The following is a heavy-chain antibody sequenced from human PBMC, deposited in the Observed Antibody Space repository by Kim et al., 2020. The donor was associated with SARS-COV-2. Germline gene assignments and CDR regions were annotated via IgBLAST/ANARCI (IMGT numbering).Heavy chain of an antibody. D-gene: IGHD2-15*01. V-gene: IGHV1-18*01. Sequence: KLQGRVTMTPDTSTSTAYMELRSLRSDDTAVYYCARAGVDVVVAATPIDYWGQGTLVTVSS. CDR3: ARAGVDVVVAATPIDY. J-gene: IGHJ4*02.